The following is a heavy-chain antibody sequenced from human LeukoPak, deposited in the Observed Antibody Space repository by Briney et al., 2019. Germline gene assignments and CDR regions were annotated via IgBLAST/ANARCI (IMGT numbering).Heavy chain of an antibody. CDR2: IRVHNGDT. D-gene: IGHD3-9*01. J-gene: IGHJ3*01. CDR1: GYMFAVFG. CDR3: ARDRYDVGVAFDF. Sequence: ASVKVSCKASGYMFAVFGITWVRQAPGQGHEWMGSIRVHNGDTNYAQKFQGRLTMTTDTSATTAYMELRSLKSDDTAVYYCARDRYDVGVAFDFWGQGTMVTVSS. V-gene: IGHV1-18*01.